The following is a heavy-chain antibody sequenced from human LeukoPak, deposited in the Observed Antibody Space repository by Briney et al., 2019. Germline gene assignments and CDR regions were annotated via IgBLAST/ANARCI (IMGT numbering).Heavy chain of an antibody. CDR2: INHSGST. CDR3: ARVKVTTFDY. Sequence: SETLSLTCAVYGGSFSGYYWSWIRQPPGKGLEWIGEINHSGSTNYNPSLKSRVTISVDTSKNQFSLKLSSVTAADTAVYYCARVKVTTFDYWGQGTPVTVSS. V-gene: IGHV4-34*01. CDR1: GGSFSGYY. D-gene: IGHD4-17*01. J-gene: IGHJ4*02.